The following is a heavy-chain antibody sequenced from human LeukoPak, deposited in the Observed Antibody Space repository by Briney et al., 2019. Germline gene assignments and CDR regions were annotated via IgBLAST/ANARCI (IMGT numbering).Heavy chain of an antibody. CDR1: GFTFSSYA. D-gene: IGHD3-9*01. Sequence: GGSLRLSCAASGFTFSSYAMHWVRQAPGKGLEYVSAISSNGGSTYYANSVKGRFTISRDNSKNTLCLQMGSLRAEDMAVYYCARAYFDSGDAFDIWGQGTMVTVSS. J-gene: IGHJ3*02. CDR2: ISSNGGST. CDR3: ARAYFDSGDAFDI. V-gene: IGHV3-64*01.